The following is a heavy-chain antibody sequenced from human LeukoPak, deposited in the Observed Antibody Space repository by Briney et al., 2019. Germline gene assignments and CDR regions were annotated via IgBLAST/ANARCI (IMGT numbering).Heavy chain of an antibody. V-gene: IGHV3-72*01. Sequence: PGGSLRLSCAASGFTFSDHYMDWGRQAPGKGLEWVGRTRNKANSYTTEYAASVKGRFTISRDDSKNSLYLQMNSLKPDDTAVYYCARVAELDYDFWSGYYREPHYFDYWGQGTLVTVSS. CDR2: TRNKANSYTT. D-gene: IGHD3-3*01. J-gene: IGHJ4*02. CDR3: ARVAELDYDFWSGYYREPHYFDY. CDR1: GFTFSDHY.